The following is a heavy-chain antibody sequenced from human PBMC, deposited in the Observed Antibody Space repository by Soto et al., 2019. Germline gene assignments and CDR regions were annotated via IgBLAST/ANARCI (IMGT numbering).Heavy chain of an antibody. D-gene: IGHD1-1*01. Sequence: QVQLVESGGGVVQPGRSLRLSCAASGFTFSSYGMHWVRQAPGKGLEWVTVISYDGKVAYYADSVKGRFTISRDNSKNTLYLQMNSLRTEDTAMYYCAKEGPITNWYVDYWGQGTLVNVSS. CDR1: GFTFSSYG. V-gene: IGHV3-30*18. CDR2: ISYDGKVA. J-gene: IGHJ4*02. CDR3: AKEGPITNWYVDY.